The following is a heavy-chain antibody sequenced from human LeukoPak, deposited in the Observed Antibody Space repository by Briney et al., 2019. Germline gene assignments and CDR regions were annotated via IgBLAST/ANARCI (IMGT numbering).Heavy chain of an antibody. D-gene: IGHD1-26*01. Sequence: PWGSLRLSCSASGFTFSSYSMNWVRQAPGKGLEWVSSISSSGSYINYADSVKGRFTISRDNAKNSLYLQMNSLRVEDTAVYYCARVKVGASDYWGQGTLVTVSS. J-gene: IGHJ4*02. CDR3: ARVKVGASDY. CDR2: ISSSGSYI. V-gene: IGHV3-21*01. CDR1: GFTFSSYS.